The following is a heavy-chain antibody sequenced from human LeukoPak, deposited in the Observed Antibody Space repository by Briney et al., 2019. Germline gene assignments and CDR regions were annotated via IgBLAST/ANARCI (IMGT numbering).Heavy chain of an antibody. Sequence: PGGSLRLSCAASGFTFSSYSMNWVRQAPGKGLEWVSSISSSSSCIYYADSVKGRFTISRDNAKNSLYLQMNSLRAEDTAVYYCARDRGDYDFWSGSTGFDYWGQGTLVTVSS. D-gene: IGHD3-3*01. CDR2: ISSSSSCI. CDR3: ARDRGDYDFWSGSTGFDY. V-gene: IGHV3-21*01. CDR1: GFTFSSYS. J-gene: IGHJ4*02.